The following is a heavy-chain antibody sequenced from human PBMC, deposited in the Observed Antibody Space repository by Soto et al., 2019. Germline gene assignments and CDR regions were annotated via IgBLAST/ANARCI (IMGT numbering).Heavy chain of an antibody. V-gene: IGHV1-18*01. J-gene: IGHJ6*02. CDR3: ARVDFWSGDIYYGMDV. CDR2: TTPHNGNT. Sequence: QVPLVQSGPEVKKTGASVKVSCKASGYMFTRYGISWVRQAPGQGLEWMGWTTPHNGNTRYAQKFQGRVTMTTDTSTTTASMELRSLTSDDTAVYYCARVDFWSGDIYYGMDVWGQGTTVSVSS. D-gene: IGHD3-3*01. CDR1: GYMFTRYG.